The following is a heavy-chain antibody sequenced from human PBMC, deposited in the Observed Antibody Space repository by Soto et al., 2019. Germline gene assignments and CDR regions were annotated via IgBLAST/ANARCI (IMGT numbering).Heavy chain of an antibody. J-gene: IGHJ5*02. V-gene: IGHV3-30-3*01. Sequence: QVQLVESGGGVVQPGRSLRLSCAASGFTFSSYAMHWVRQAPGKGLEWVAVISYDGSNKYYADSVKGRFTISRDNSKNTLYLQMNSLRAEDTAVYYCARESTSITASGGWFDPWGQGTLVTVSS. CDR1: GFTFSSYA. CDR3: ARESTSITASGGWFDP. CDR2: ISYDGSNK. D-gene: IGHD3-10*01.